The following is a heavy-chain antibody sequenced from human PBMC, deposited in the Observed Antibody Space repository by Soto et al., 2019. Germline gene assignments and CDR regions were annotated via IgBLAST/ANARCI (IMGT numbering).Heavy chain of an antibody. Sequence: QAGGSLRLSCAASGFTFSSYWMHWVRQAPGKGLVWVSRINSDGSSTSYADSVKGRFTISRDNAKNTLYLQMNSLRAEDTAVYYCARGAPDDYGVPKGGVDYFDYWGQGTLVTVSS. V-gene: IGHV3-74*01. D-gene: IGHD4-17*01. CDR2: INSDGSST. CDR3: ARGAPDDYGVPKGGVDYFDY. CDR1: GFTFSSYW. J-gene: IGHJ4*02.